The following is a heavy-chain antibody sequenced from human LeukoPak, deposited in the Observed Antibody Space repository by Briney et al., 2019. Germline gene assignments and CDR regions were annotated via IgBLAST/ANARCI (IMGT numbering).Heavy chain of an antibody. J-gene: IGHJ4*02. V-gene: IGHV1-2*02. Sequence: GASVKVSCKASGYTFTDYYIQWVRQAPGQGLEWMGWISPSGRGANSAQKFQGRVTMTRDTSIGTAYMELSRLTSDDTAVYYCASQAASGYYSEYWGQGSLVTVSS. CDR1: GYTFTDYY. CDR2: ISPSGRGA. CDR3: ASQAASGYYSEY. D-gene: IGHD3-9*01.